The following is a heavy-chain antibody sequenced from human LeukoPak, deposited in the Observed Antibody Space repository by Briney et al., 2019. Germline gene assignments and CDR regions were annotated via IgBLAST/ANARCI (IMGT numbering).Heavy chain of an antibody. D-gene: IGHD3-22*01. J-gene: IGHJ3*01. CDR2: ISNSGNTI. CDR3: SAGEGYYDSSDYYSAWAFNV. V-gene: IGHV3-11*04. CDR1: GFTFSDYY. Sequence: GGSLRFSCAASGFTFSDYYMSWIRQAPGKGLEWVSYISNSGNTIYYADSVKGRFTISRDNAKNSLYLQMNSLRAEDTAVYYCSAGEGYYDSSDYYSAWAFNVWGQGTMVTVSS.